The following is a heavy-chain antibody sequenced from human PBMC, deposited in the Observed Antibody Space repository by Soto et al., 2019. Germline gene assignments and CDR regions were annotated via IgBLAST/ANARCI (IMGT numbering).Heavy chain of an antibody. V-gene: IGHV4-59*01. J-gene: IGHJ6*02. D-gene: IGHD2-2*02. CDR2: IYYSGST. CDR3: ARVSVSYTKDYYYYYGMDV. Sequence: SETLSLTCTVSGGSISSYYWSWIRQPPGKGLEWIGYIYYSGSTNYNPSLKSRVTISVDTSKNQFSLKLSSVTAADTAVYYCARVSVSYTKDYYYYYGMDVWGQGTTVTVSS. CDR1: GGSISSYY.